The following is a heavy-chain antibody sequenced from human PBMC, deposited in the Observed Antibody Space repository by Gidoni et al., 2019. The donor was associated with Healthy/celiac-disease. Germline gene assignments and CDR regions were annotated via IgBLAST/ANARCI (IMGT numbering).Heavy chain of an antibody. V-gene: IGHV1-69*01. D-gene: IGHD6-19*01. CDR3: ARDKGYSSGWKPVLRY. CDR1: GCTFSSYA. CDR2: TIPIFGTA. J-gene: IGHJ4*02. Sequence: QVQLVQSGAEVKNPGSSVKVSCKASGCTFSSYAISWVPQAPGKGLEWMGGTIPIFGTANYAQKCQGRVTITADESTSTAYMELSSLRSEDTAVYYCARDKGYSSGWKPVLRYWGQGTLVTVSS.